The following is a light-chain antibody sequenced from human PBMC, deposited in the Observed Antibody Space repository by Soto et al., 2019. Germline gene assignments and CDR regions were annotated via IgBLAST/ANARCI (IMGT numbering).Light chain of an antibody. J-gene: IGKJ4*01. V-gene: IGKV3-20*01. CDR2: ASS. CDR1: QSVSSSY. Sequence: EIVLTQSPGTLSLSPGETATLSCRASQSVSSSYLAWYQQKPGQAPRLLIYASSSRATGIPDRCSGSGSGKFFTLTISRLEPEDFAVYYWQQYVCSSTFGGGTKVEIK. CDR3: QQYVCSST.